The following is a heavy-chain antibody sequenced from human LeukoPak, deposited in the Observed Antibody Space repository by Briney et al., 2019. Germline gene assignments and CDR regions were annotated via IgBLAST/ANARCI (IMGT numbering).Heavy chain of an antibody. J-gene: IGHJ5*02. V-gene: IGHV1-2*02. CDR3: AXPNRVGATNWFDP. CDR2: INPNSGGT. CDR1: GYTFTGYY. D-gene: IGHD1-26*01. Sequence: SVKXXCKASGYTFTGYYMHWVRQAPGQGLEWMGWINPNSGGTNYAQKFQGRVTMTRDTSISTAYMELSRLRSDDTAVCYCAXPNRVGATNWFDPWGQGTLVTVSS.